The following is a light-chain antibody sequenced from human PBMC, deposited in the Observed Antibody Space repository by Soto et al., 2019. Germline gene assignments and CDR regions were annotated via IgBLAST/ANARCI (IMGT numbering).Light chain of an antibody. CDR2: DVS. V-gene: IGLV2-14*01. Sequence: QSVLTQPASVSGSPGQSITISCTGTSSDVGTYNYVSWYQQHSGEAPKLIIYDVSNRPSGVSIRFSGSKSGNTASLTISGLQAEDEADYYCSSYTSSKSWIFGGGTKLTVL. J-gene: IGLJ3*02. CDR1: SSDVGTYNY. CDR3: SSYTSSKSWI.